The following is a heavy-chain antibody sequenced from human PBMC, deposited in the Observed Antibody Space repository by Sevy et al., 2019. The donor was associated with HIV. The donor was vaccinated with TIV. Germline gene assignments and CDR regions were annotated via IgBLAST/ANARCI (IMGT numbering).Heavy chain of an antibody. J-gene: IGHJ4*02. CDR1: GFAFSSYG. CDR2: ISFDGSDK. D-gene: IGHD3-10*01. CDR3: AKDVGGVVDY. Sequence: GGSLRLSCAASGFAFSSYGMHWVRLAPGKGLEWVAVISFDGSDKYYADSVKGRFTISRDNSKNTLSLQVNSLRVEDTAVYFCAKDVGGVVDYWGQGALVTVSS. V-gene: IGHV3-30*18.